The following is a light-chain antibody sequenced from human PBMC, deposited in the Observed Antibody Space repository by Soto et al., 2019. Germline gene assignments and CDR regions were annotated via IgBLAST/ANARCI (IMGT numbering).Light chain of an antibody. CDR1: QAIYNY. V-gene: IGKV1-27*01. J-gene: IGKJ4*01. Sequence: DIQMTQSPSSLSASVGDRVTITCRASQAIYNYLAWYQQKPGKVPTLLISAASTLQSGVPSRFSGSGSGTDFSLTISSMQPEDVATYYCQKFSAVPTFGGGTKVEI. CDR2: AAS. CDR3: QKFSAVPT.